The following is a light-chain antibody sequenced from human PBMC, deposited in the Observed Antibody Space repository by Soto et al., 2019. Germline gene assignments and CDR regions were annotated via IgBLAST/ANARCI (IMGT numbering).Light chain of an antibody. CDR1: QSISSY. CDR2: AAS. Sequence: IQMTQSPSSLSASVGDRVTITCRASQSISSYLNWYQHKPGKAPNLLIYAASSLQSGGPSRFSGSGSGTDFTLTIRSLQPEACANYDCQHSYSTPYTFGRGTKLAIK. J-gene: IGKJ2*01. V-gene: IGKV1-39*01. CDR3: QHSYSTPYT.